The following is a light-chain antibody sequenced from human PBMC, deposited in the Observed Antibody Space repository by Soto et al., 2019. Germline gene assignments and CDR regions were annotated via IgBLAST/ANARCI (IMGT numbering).Light chain of an antibody. J-gene: IGKJ2*01. V-gene: IGKV3-20*01. Sequence: EIVLTQSPGTLSLSPGERATLSCRASQSVSSSDLAWYQHKPGQAPRLLIDGASSRATGIPDRFSGSGSGTDFTLTTSRLEPDDCAVYYCQLYVSSPHTLGQGTKLEIK. CDR1: QSVSSSD. CDR3: QLYVSSPHT. CDR2: GAS.